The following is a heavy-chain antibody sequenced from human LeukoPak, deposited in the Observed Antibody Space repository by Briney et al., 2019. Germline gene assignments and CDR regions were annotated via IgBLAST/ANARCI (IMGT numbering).Heavy chain of an antibody. Sequence: SETLSLTCTVSGGSISSYYWSWVRQPPGKGLEWIGYIYYSGSTNYNPSLKSRVTISVDTSKNQFSLKLSSVTAADTAVYYCARGSDYGDYPDYWGQGTLVTVSS. V-gene: IGHV4-59*01. D-gene: IGHD4-17*01. CDR1: GGSISSYY. J-gene: IGHJ4*02. CDR2: IYYSGST. CDR3: ARGSDYGDYPDY.